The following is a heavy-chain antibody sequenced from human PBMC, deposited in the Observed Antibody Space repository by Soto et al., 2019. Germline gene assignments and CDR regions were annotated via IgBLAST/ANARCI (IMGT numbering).Heavy chain of an antibody. CDR3: IRDMKYSYYFEAGH. D-gene: IGHD5-18*01. CDR1: GFTFGDSA. J-gene: IGHJ4*02. Sequence: EVQVVESGGGLVQPGQSLRLSCFASGFTFGDSAFSWVRQAPGKGLEWVGFIRTKTFGGTAEYTASVKGRFSISRDDSKSIAYLQMNSLKTEDTAVYYCIRDMKYSYYFEAGHWGQGTLVTVSS. CDR2: IRTKTFGGTA. V-gene: IGHV3-49*04.